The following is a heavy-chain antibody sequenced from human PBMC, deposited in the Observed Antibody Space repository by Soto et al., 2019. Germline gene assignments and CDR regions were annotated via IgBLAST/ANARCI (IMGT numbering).Heavy chain of an antibody. CDR3: ARDDSYYYGSGSYYSPYYYGMDV. CDR1: GFTFSSYA. D-gene: IGHD3-10*01. CDR2: ISYDGSNK. Sequence: SLRLSCAASGFTFSSYAMHWVRQAPGKGLEWVAVISYDGSNKYYADSVKGRFTISRDNSKNTLYLQMNSLRAEDTAVYYCARDDSYYYGSGSYYSPYYYGMDVWGQGTTVTVSS. J-gene: IGHJ6*02. V-gene: IGHV3-30-3*01.